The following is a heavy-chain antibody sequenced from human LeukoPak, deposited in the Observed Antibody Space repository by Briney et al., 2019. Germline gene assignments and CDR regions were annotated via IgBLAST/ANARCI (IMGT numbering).Heavy chain of an antibody. J-gene: IGHJ3*02. CDR3: ARAPYYSPLYCSSASCYSFNGLDI. Sequence: PSETLSLTCTVSGGSISNGDYYWSWIRQPPGKGLEWIGYIYYSGTMYYNPSLKSRLTVSVDTSKNQFSLKLSSVTAADTAVYYCARAPYYSPLYCSSASCYSFNGLDIWGQGTKVTVSS. CDR2: IYYSGTM. CDR1: GGSISNGDYY. V-gene: IGHV4-30-4*08. D-gene: IGHD2-2*02.